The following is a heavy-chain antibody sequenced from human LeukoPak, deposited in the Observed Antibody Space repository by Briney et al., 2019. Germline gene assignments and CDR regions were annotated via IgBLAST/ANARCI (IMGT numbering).Heavy chain of an antibody. V-gene: IGHV4-39*01. CDR2: IYYSGST. Sequence: PSETLSLTCTVSGGSISSSSYYWGWIRQPPGKGLEWIGGIYYSGSTYYNPSLKSRVTISVDTSKNQFSLKLSSVTAADTAVYYCARLRRGNSSYNWFDPWGQGTLVTVSS. CDR1: GGSISSSSYY. D-gene: IGHD4-23*01. J-gene: IGHJ5*02. CDR3: ARLRRGNSSYNWFDP.